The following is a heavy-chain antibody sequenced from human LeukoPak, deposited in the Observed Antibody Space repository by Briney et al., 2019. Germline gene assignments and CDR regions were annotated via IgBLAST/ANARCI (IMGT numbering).Heavy chain of an antibody. CDR2: INAGNGNT. V-gene: IGHV1-3*01. Sequence: ASVKVSCKASGYTFTSYAMHWVRQAPGQRLEWMGWINAGNGNTKYSQKFQGRVTMTEDTSTDTAYMELSSLRSEDTAVYYCAIGYYDFWSGYYTRWFDPWGQGTLVTVSS. CDR1: GYTFTSYA. D-gene: IGHD3-3*01. J-gene: IGHJ5*02. CDR3: AIGYYDFWSGYYTRWFDP.